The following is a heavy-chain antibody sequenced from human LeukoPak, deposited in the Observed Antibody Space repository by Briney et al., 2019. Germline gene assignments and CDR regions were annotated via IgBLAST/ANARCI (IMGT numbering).Heavy chain of an antibody. CDR1: GFTFSRFS. D-gene: IGHD2-2*01. V-gene: IGHV3-7*05. CDR3: ARAHCMSTHCYPSWFDP. J-gene: IGHJ5*02. CDR2: IKEDGSER. Sequence: PGGSLRLSCVASGFTFSRFSMSWVRQAPGKGLEWVANIKEDGSERYYVDCVKGRFNISRDNAKNSVYLQMNSLRAEDTAIYYCARAHCMSTHCYPSWFDPWGQGTLVTVSS.